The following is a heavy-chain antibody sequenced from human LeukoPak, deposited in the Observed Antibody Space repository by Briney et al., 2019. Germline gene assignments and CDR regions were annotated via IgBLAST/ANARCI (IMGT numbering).Heavy chain of an antibody. J-gene: IGHJ4*02. Sequence: GASVKVSCKTSGYTFTDYYIHWVQQAPGKGLEWMGRVDPEDGETTYADKFQGRVTITADTSTDTAYMELSSLRSEDTAVYYCATYDFSNPFDCWGQGTLVTVSS. D-gene: IGHD4-11*01. CDR3: ATYDFSNPFDC. CDR2: VDPEDGET. V-gene: IGHV1-69-2*01. CDR1: GYTFTDYY.